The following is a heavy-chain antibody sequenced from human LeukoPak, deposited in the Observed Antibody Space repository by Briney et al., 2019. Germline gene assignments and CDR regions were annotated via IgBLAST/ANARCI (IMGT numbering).Heavy chain of an antibody. V-gene: IGHV3-23*01. CDR3: TKGTIWLPFDY. D-gene: IGHD5-18*01. Sequence: GGSLRLSCAAPGFTFSNYAMSWARQAPGKGLEWVSAISGSGGSTYYADSVKGRFTTSRDNSKNTLYLQMNSLRAEDTAVYYCTKGTIWLPFDYWGQGTLVTVSS. CDR2: ISGSGGST. CDR1: GFTFSNYA. J-gene: IGHJ4*02.